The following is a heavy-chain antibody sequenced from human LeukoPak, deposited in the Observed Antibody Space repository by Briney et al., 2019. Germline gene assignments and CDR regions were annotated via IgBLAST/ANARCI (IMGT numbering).Heavy chain of an antibody. CDR3: ARDEFGYSSGWYPGWFDP. CDR2: IYSGGST. J-gene: IGHJ5*02. V-gene: IGHV3-66*01. CDR1: GFTVSSNY. Sequence: GGSLRLSCAASGFTVSSNYMSWVRQAPGKGLEWVAVIYSGGSTYYADSVKGRFTISRDNSKNTLYLQMNSLRAEDTAVYYCARDEFGYSSGWYPGWFDPWGQGTLVTVSS. D-gene: IGHD6-19*01.